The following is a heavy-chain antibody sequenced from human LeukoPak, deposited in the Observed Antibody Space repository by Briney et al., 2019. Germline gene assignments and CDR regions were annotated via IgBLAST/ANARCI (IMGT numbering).Heavy chain of an antibody. CDR1: GGSFSGYY. Sequence: SETLSLTCAVYGGSFSGYYWSWIRQPPGKGLEWIGEINHSGSTNYNPSLKSRVTISVDTSKNQFSLKLSSVTAADTAVYYCASAFGSYEPFDYWGQGTLVTVSS. D-gene: IGHD1-26*01. V-gene: IGHV4-34*01. J-gene: IGHJ4*02. CDR2: INHSGST. CDR3: ASAFGSYEPFDY.